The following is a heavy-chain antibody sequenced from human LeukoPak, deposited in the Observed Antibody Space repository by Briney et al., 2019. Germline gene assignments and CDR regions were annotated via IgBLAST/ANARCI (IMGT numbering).Heavy chain of an antibody. J-gene: IGHJ3*02. CDR3: ARDWPPYGVYADAFDI. Sequence: PGGSLRLSCAASGFTFSSYSMNWVRQAPGKGLEWVSSISSSSSYLYYADSVKGRFTISRDNAKNSLYLQMNSLRAEDTAVYYCARDWPPYGVYADAFDIWGQGTLVTVSS. CDR1: GFTFSSYS. V-gene: IGHV3-21*01. CDR2: ISSSSSYL. D-gene: IGHD4-17*01.